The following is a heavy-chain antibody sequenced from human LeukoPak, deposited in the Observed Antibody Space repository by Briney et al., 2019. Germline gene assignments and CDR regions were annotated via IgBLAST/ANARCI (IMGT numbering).Heavy chain of an antibody. Sequence: GGSLRLSCAASGFTFSDYYMSWVRQAPGKGLEWVSIIYSGGSTYYADSVKGRFTISRDNSKNTLYLQMNNLRAEDTAVYYCARDLLELPKFYYYGMDIWGQGTTVTVSS. CDR2: IYSGGST. D-gene: IGHD1-26*01. J-gene: IGHJ6*02. CDR1: GFTFSDYY. V-gene: IGHV3-53*01. CDR3: ARDLLELPKFYYYGMDI.